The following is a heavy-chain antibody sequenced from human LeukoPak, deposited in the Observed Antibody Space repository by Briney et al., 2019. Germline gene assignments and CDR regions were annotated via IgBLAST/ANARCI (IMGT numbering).Heavy chain of an antibody. D-gene: IGHD6-19*01. CDR3: AKASGSSGHSFGYGMDV. CDR2: IYPGDSDT. J-gene: IGHJ6*02. Sequence: GESLKISSKGSGYSFTSYWIGWVRPMPGKGLGWMGIIYPGDSDTRYSPSFQGQVTISADKSISTAYLQWSSLKASDTAMYYCAKASGSSGHSFGYGMDVWGQGTTVTVSS. CDR1: GYSFTSYW. V-gene: IGHV5-51*01.